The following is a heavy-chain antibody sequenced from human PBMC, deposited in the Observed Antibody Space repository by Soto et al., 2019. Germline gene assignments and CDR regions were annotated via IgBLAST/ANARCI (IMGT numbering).Heavy chain of an antibody. Sequence: QVQLVQSGAEVKKPGSSVKVSCKASGGTFSSYTISWVRQAPGQGLEWMGRIIPILGIANYAQKFQGRITITADQPTSTAYMELSSLRSEDTAVYYCARIMQARWLQSETGREIDYWGNGTLVDVSS. J-gene: IGHJ4*01. CDR1: GGTFSSYT. D-gene: IGHD5-12*01. V-gene: IGHV1-69*02. CDR2: IIPILGIA. CDR3: ARIMQARWLQSETGREIDY.